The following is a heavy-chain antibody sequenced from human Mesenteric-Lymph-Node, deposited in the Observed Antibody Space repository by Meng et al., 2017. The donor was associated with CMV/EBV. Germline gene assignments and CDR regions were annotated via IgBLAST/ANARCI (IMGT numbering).Heavy chain of an antibody. J-gene: IGHJ4*02. CDR2: IKQDGSEE. D-gene: IGHD5-12*01. CDR1: GFNLRSYW. Sequence: GESLKISCAGSGFNLRSYWMTWVRQAPGKGLEWVANIKQDGSEENYVDSVKGRFIISRGNGENSVYLQMSNLRAEDTAVYYCATRYSGYDPFDYWGQGTLVTVSS. CDR3: ATRYSGYDPFDY. V-gene: IGHV3-7*01.